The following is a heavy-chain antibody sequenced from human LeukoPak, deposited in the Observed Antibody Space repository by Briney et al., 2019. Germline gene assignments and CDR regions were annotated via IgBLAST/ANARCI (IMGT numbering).Heavy chain of an antibody. D-gene: IGHD1-1*01. Sequence: GGSLRLSCAASGFTVSSNYMSWVRQAPGKGLEWVSVIYSGGSTYYADSVKGRFTISRDNSKNTLYLQMNSLRAEDTAVYYCAKDKRAGTYYYYYMDVWGKGTTVTVSS. V-gene: IGHV3-53*01. J-gene: IGHJ6*03. CDR3: AKDKRAGTYYYYYMDV. CDR1: GFTVSSNY. CDR2: IYSGGST.